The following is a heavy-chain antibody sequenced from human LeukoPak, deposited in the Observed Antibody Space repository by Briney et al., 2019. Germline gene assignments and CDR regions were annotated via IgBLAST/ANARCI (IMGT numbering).Heavy chain of an antibody. J-gene: IGHJ4*02. CDR3: ARDRVDTAMGTNFDY. Sequence: PGGSLRLSCAASGFIFSDYYMSWIRQAPGKGLEWVSYISSSSGYTNYADSVKGLFTISGDNAKNSVYLQMNSLRAEDTAVYFCARDRVDTAMGTNFDYWGQGTLVTVSS. CDR2: ISSSSGYT. D-gene: IGHD5-18*01. V-gene: IGHV3-11*06. CDR1: GFIFSDYY.